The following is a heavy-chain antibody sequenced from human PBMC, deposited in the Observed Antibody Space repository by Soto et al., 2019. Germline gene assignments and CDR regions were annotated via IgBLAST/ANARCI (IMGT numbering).Heavy chain of an antibody. CDR3: ARGMEYCSSTSCYSLWGP. J-gene: IGHJ5*02. CDR2: MNPNSGNT. Sequence: GASVKVSCKASGYTFTSYDINWVRQATGQGLEWMGWMNPNSGNTGYAQKFQGRVTMTRNTSISTAYMELSSLRSEDTAVYYCARGMEYCSSTSCYSLWGPWGQGTLVTVSS. CDR1: GYTFTSYD. V-gene: IGHV1-8*01. D-gene: IGHD2-2*02.